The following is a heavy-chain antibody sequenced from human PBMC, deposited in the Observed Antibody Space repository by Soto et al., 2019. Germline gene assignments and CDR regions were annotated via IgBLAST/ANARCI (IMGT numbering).Heavy chain of an antibody. CDR3: TRGKWFPRGYGMDV. CDR1: GDSVTSDY. V-gene: IGHV4-59*02. CDR2: IYLGGSA. D-gene: IGHD3-22*01. Sequence: QVQLQESGPGLVKPSETLSLTCTVSGDSVTSDYWSWIRQPPGKRLEYIGFIYLGGSANYNPSLERRVPISPAKSKNQRALRLTSVTAADTAVYYCTRGKWFPRGYGMDVWGRGTTVTVS. J-gene: IGHJ6*02.